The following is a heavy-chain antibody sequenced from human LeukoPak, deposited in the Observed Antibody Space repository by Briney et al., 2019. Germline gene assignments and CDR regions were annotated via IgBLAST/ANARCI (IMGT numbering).Heavy chain of an antibody. Sequence: GGSLRLSCAASGFTFSTYWMSWVRQAPGKGLEWVANIKQDGSEKYYVDSVKGRFTISRDNAKNSLYLQMNSLRAEDTAVYYCARALWSGPVYYGMDVWGQGTTVTVSS. CDR1: GFTFSTYW. D-gene: IGHD3-10*01. V-gene: IGHV3-7*01. CDR2: IKQDGSEK. CDR3: ARALWSGPVYYGMDV. J-gene: IGHJ6*02.